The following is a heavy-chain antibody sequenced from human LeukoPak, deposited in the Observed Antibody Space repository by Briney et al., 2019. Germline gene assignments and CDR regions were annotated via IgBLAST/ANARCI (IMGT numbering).Heavy chain of an antibody. CDR1: GFTFSSYW. J-gene: IGHJ5*02. CDR2: INQDGREK. Sequence: PGGSLRLSCAASGFTFSSYWMSWVRQAPGKGLEWVANINQDGREKYYMDSVKGRFTISRDKAKNSLYLQMNSLRAEDTGVYYCAREGCSGGSCYHNWFDPWGQGTLVTVSS. V-gene: IGHV3-7*01. D-gene: IGHD2-15*01. CDR3: AREGCSGGSCYHNWFDP.